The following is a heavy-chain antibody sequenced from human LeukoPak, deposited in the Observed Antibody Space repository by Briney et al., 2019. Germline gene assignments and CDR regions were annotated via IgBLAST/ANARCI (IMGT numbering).Heavy chain of an antibody. V-gene: IGHV2-70*04. CDR3: ERMTVTTPFDY. Sequence: SGPTLVNPTQTLTLTCTCSRFSLSTSGMRVSWIRQPPGKALEWLARIDWEDDKFYSTSLKTRLTISKDTSKNQVVLTMPNMDSVDKATYYCERMTVTTPFDYWGQGTLVTVPS. D-gene: IGHD4-11*01. CDR2: IDWEDDK. CDR1: RFSLSTSGMR. J-gene: IGHJ4*02.